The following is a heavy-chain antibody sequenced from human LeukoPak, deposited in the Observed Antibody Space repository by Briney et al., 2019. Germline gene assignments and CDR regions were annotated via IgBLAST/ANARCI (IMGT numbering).Heavy chain of an antibody. J-gene: IGHJ4*02. CDR2: LSYDGSNK. CDR3: VKDPRPSYYYDSSGYPDY. V-gene: IGHV3-30*18. D-gene: IGHD3-22*01. CDR1: GFTFSSYG. Sequence: GGSLRLSCAASGFTFSSYGMHWVRQAPGKGLEWVAVLSYDGSNKYYADSVKGRFTISRDNSKNTLYLQMNSLRAEDTAVYYCVKDPRPSYYYDSSGYPDYWGQGTLVTVSS.